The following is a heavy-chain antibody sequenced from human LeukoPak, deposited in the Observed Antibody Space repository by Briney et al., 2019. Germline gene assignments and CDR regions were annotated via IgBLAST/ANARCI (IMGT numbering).Heavy chain of an antibody. CDR2: IYHSGST. V-gene: IGHV4-38-2*02. J-gene: IGHJ5*02. CDR3: ARAGRITMVRGVKGDNWFDP. D-gene: IGHD3-10*01. Sequence: SETLSLTCTVSGYSISSGYYWGWIRQPPGKGLEWIGSIYHSGSTYYNPSLKSRVTISVDTSKNQFSLKLSSVTAADTAVYYCARAGRITMVRGVKGDNWFDPWGQGTLVTVSS. CDR1: GYSISSGYY.